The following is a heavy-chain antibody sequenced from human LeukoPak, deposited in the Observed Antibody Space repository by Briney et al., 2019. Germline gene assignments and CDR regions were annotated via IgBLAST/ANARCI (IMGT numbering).Heavy chain of an antibody. V-gene: IGHV1-18*01. Sequence: ASVKVSCKASGYTFSNYGITWVRQAPGQGLEWMGWMSAYTGNTNYAHKFQDRVTMTRDTSTSTAYMGLRSLRSDDTAVYYCARDLSGVTGYTYGRGIDYWGQGTLVTVSS. CDR2: MSAYTGNT. D-gene: IGHD5-18*01. CDR3: ARDLSGVTGYTYGRGIDY. CDR1: GYTFSNYG. J-gene: IGHJ4*02.